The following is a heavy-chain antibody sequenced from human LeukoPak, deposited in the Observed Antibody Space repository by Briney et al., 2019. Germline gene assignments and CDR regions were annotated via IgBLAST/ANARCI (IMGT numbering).Heavy chain of an antibody. CDR1: GGTFSSYA. J-gene: IGHJ4*02. CDR3: ATGDYYYGSGSSFDY. CDR2: IIPILGIA. D-gene: IGHD3-10*01. V-gene: IGHV1-69*04. Sequence: SVKVSCKASGGTFSSYAISWVRQAPGQGLEWMGRIIPILGIANYAQKFQGRVTITADKSTSTAYMELSSLRSEDTAVYCCATGDYYYGSGSSFDYWGQGTLVTVSS.